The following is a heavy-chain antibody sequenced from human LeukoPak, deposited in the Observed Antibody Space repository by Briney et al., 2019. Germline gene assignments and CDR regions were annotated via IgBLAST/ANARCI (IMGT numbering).Heavy chain of an antibody. CDR3: ARDRCSSTSCYAECYGSGSYYVRFDY. D-gene: IGHD2-2*01. Sequence: SVKVSCKASGGAFSSYAISWVRRAPGQGLEWMGGIIPIFGTANYAQKFQGRVTITADESTSTAYMELSSLRSEDTAVYYCARDRCSSTSCYAECYGSGSYYVRFDYWGQGTLVTVSS. CDR1: GGAFSSYA. CDR2: IIPIFGTA. J-gene: IGHJ4*02. V-gene: IGHV1-69*13.